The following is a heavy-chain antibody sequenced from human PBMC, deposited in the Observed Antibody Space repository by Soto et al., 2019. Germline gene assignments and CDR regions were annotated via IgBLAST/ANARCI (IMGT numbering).Heavy chain of an antibody. Sequence: QITLKESGPTLVKPTQTLTLTCTFSGFSLSTSGVGVGWIRQPPGKALEWLAFIHWDDNNYYRPSLQTRLTVTKDTSKNHVVLTMTNMDPGDTATYYCVHSRKGSGGSCYSWGQGTLVTVSS. D-gene: IGHD2-15*01. V-gene: IGHV2-5*02. CDR1: GFSLSTSGVG. CDR2: IHWDDNN. CDR3: VHSRKGSGGSCYS. J-gene: IGHJ4*02.